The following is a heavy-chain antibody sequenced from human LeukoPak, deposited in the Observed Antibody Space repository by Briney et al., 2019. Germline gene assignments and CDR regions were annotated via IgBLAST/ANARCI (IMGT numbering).Heavy chain of an antibody. V-gene: IGHV3-7*01. CDR1: GFTFSSYW. CDR3: AREADIVVVPAADPGAIFDY. Sequence: QSGGSLRLSCAASGFTFSSYWMSWVRQAPGKGLEWVANIKQDGSEKYYVDSVKGRFTISRDNAKNSLYLQMNSLRAEDTAVYYCAREADIVVVPAADPGAIFDYWGQGTLVTVSS. J-gene: IGHJ4*02. CDR2: IKQDGSEK. D-gene: IGHD2-2*01.